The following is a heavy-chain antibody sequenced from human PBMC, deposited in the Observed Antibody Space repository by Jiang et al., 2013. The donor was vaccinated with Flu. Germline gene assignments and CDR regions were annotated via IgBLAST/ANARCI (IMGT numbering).Heavy chain of an antibody. CDR1: GFTFSSHA. V-gene: IGHV3-30*04. CDR2: ISYDGSHG. CDR3: ARDAGYSSGWYPGY. D-gene: IGHD6-19*01. Sequence: VQLLESGGGVVQPGKSLRLSCAASGFTFSSHAMHWVRQAPGKGLEWMALISYDGSHGYYADSVKGRFTISRDISKNTLFLQMNSLRAEDTAVYYCARDAGYSSGWYPGYWGQGTLVTVSS. J-gene: IGHJ4*02.